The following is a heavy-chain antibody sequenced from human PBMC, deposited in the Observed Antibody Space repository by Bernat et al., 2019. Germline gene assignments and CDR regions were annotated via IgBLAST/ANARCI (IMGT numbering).Heavy chain of an antibody. CDR3: AREVSEKAKIFYFDY. CDR1: GGTFSSYA. Sequence: QVQLVQSGAEVKKPGSSVKVSCKASGGTFSSYAISWVRQAPGQGLEWMGGIIPIFGTANYAQKFQGRGTITADEFKSKAYMELGRLRSEDTAVYYWAREVSEKAKIFYFDYWGQGTLVNGSS. V-gene: IGHV1-69*01. J-gene: IGHJ4*02. CDR2: IIPIFGTA. D-gene: IGHD5-24*01.